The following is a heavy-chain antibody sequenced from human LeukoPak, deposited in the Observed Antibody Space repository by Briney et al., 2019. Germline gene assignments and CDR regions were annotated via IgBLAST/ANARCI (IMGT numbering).Heavy chain of an antibody. Sequence: GGSLSLSCTGSGFTFGDYVMSWFRQAPGKGLEWVGFIRSKPYGGTTEYAASVKGRFTISRDDSKNIAYLEMNRMKTEDTAVFYCTRTGDYYDSSTYYYGLDYWGQGTLVTVSS. CDR3: TRTGDYYDSSTYYYGLDY. J-gene: IGHJ4*02. CDR2: IRSKPYGGTT. CDR1: GFTFGDYV. V-gene: IGHV3-49*03. D-gene: IGHD3-22*01.